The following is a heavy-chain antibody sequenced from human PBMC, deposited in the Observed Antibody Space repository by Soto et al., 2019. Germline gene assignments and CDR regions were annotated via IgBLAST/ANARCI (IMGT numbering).Heavy chain of an antibody. J-gene: IGHJ6*02. V-gene: IGHV3-7*01. CDR3: ARGPYRGPYYYYYGMDV. CDR1: GFTFSSYW. CDR2: IKQDGSEK. Sequence: EVQLVESGGGLVQPGGSLRLSCAASGFTFSSYWMSWVRQAPGKGLEWVANIKQDGSEKYYVDSVKGRFTISRDNAKNSLYLQMNSLRAEDTAVYYCARGPYRGPYYYYYGMDVWGQGTTVTVSS.